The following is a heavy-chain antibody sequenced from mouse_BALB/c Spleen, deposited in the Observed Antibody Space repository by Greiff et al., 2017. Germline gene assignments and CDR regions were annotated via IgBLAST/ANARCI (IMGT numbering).Heavy chain of an antibody. CDR2: INSNGGST. CDR3: ARDTDYDGAY. CDR1: GFTFSSYG. Sequence: VQLQQSGGGLVQPGGSLKLSCAASGFTFSSYGMSWVRQTPDKRLELVATINSNGGSTYYPDSVKGRFTISRDNAKNTLYLQMSSLKSEDTAMYYCARDTDYDGAYWGQGTLVTVSA. D-gene: IGHD2-4*01. J-gene: IGHJ3*01. V-gene: IGHV5-6-3*01.